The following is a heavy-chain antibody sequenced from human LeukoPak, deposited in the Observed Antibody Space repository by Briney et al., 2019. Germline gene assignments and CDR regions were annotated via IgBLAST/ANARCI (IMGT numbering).Heavy chain of an antibody. V-gene: IGHV1-2*06. D-gene: IGHD3-10*01. J-gene: IGHJ4*02. CDR2: INPNSGGT. CDR1: GYTFTGYY. Sequence: ASVKVSCKASGYTFTGYYMHWVRQVPGQGLEWMGRINPNSGGTNYAQKFQGRVTMTRDTSISTAYMELSRLRSDDTAVYYCANSGFITMVRGVPFDYWGQGTLVTVSS. CDR3: ANSGFITMVRGVPFDY.